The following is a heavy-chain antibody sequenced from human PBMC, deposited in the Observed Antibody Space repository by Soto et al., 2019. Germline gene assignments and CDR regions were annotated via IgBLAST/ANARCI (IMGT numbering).Heavy chain of an antibody. CDR3: AADRLLWFGELFPYYGMDV. D-gene: IGHD3-10*01. CDR1: GFTFTSSA. V-gene: IGHV1-58*01. Sequence: QMQLVQSGPEVKKPGTSVKVSCKASGFTFTSSAVQWVRQARGQRLEWIGWIVVGSGNTNYAQKFQERVTITRDMSTSTAYMELSSRRSEDTAVYYCAADRLLWFGELFPYYGMDVWGQGTTVTVSS. J-gene: IGHJ6*02. CDR2: IVVGSGNT.